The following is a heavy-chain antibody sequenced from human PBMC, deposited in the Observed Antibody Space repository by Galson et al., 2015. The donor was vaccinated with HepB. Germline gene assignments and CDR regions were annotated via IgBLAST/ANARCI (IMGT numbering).Heavy chain of an antibody. CDR3: ARDTNYYDNGRFDY. J-gene: IGHJ4*02. CDR2: TYYRSKWYN. Sequence: CAISGDSVSSNSAAWNWIRQSPSRGLEWLGRTYYRSKWYNDYAVSVESRITINPDTSKNQFSLQLNSVTPEDTAVYYCARDTNYYDNGRFDYWGQGTLVTVSS. D-gene: IGHD3-22*01. V-gene: IGHV6-1*01. CDR1: GDSVSSNSAA.